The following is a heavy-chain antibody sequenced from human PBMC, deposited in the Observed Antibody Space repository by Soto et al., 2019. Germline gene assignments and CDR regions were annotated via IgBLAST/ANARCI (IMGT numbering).Heavy chain of an antibody. CDR1: GFTFSSYS. CDR2: ISSSSSYI. CDR3: AKDHVLRFLEFLFDY. D-gene: IGHD3-3*01. J-gene: IGHJ4*02. Sequence: GGSLRLSCAASGFTFSSYSMNWVRQAPGKGLEWVSSISSSSSYIYYADSVKGRFTISRDNSKNTLYLQMNSLRAEDTAVYYCAKDHVLRFLEFLFDYWGQGTLVTVSS. V-gene: IGHV3-21*04.